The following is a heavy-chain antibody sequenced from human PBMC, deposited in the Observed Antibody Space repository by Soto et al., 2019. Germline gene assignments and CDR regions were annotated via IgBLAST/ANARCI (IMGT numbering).Heavy chain of an antibody. CDR2: IIPILGIA. V-gene: IGHV1-69*02. CDR3: ARVGITIFGVVLNTRQRWFDP. D-gene: IGHD3-3*01. J-gene: IGHJ5*02. Sequence: SVKVSCKASGGTFSSYTISWVRQAPGQGLEWMGRIIPILGIANYAQKFQGRVTITADKSTSTAYMELSSLRSEDTAVYYCARVGITIFGVVLNTRQRWFDPWGQGTLVAVSS. CDR1: GGTFSSYT.